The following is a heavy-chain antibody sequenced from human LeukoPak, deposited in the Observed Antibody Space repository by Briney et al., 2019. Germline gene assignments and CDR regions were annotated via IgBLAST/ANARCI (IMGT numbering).Heavy chain of an antibody. CDR2: IGASGESI. CDR3: AKIPDVSDY. V-gene: IGHV3-23*01. J-gene: IGHJ4*02. Sequence: GGSLRLSCAVSGFTFSSFAMIWVPHAPGRGRVWVSNIGASGESIYYTDSVKGRYTISRDNSKNALYLQISSLRVEDTAVYYCAKIPDVSDYWGQGTLVTVSS. CDR1: GFTFSSFA.